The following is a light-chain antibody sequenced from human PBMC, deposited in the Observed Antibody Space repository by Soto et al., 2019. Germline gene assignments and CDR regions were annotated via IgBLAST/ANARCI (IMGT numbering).Light chain of an antibody. Sequence: QSALTQPASVSGSPGQSITISCTGTSSDVGGYNYVSWYQQHPGKAPKLMIFDVSDRPSGVSNRFSGSKSGNTASLTISGLQAEDEANYYCSSYTSTSTPYVFVTGTKFTV. CDR1: SSDVGGYNY. V-gene: IGLV2-14*01. J-gene: IGLJ1*01. CDR3: SSYTSTSTPYV. CDR2: DVS.